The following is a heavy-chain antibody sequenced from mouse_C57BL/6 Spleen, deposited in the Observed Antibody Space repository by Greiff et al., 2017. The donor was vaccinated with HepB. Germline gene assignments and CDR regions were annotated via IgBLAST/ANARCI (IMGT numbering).Heavy chain of an antibody. CDR3: ARRGGVVAPFDY. J-gene: IGHJ2*01. Sequence: QVQLQQSGAELARPGASVKLSCKASGYTFTSYGISWVKQRTGQGLEWIGEIYPRSGNTYYNEKFKGKATLTADKSSSTAYMELRSLTSEDSAVYFCARRGGVVAPFDYWGQGTTLTVSS. D-gene: IGHD1-1*01. V-gene: IGHV1-81*01. CDR2: IYPRSGNT. CDR1: GYTFTSYG.